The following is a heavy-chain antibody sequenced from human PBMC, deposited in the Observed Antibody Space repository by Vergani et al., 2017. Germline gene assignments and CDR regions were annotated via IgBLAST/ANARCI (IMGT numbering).Heavy chain of an antibody. Sequence: EVQLVESGGGLVQPGGSLRLSCAASGFTFSSYSMNWVRQAPGKGLEWVGRIKSKTDGGTTDYAAPVKGRFTISRDDSKNTLYLQMNSLKTEDTAVYYCTTDVGFDWFHYDVYWGQGTLVTVSS. V-gene: IGHV3-15*01. D-gene: IGHD3-9*01. CDR1: GFTFSSYS. CDR3: TTDVGFDWFHYDVY. J-gene: IGHJ4*02. CDR2: IKSKTDGGTT.